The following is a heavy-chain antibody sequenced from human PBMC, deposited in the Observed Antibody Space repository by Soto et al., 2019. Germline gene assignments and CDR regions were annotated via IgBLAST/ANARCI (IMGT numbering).Heavy chain of an antibody. CDR2: IIPIFGTA. CDR3: ARDGYLGNGMDV. CDR1: GGTXSSYA. V-gene: IGHV1-69*13. Sequence: SXKVSCKASGGTXSSYAIGLVRQAPGQGLEWIGGIIPIFGTANYAQKFQGRVTITADESTSTAYMEMSSLRSEDTAVYYCARDGYLGNGMDVWGQGTTGTVSS. J-gene: IGHJ6*02. D-gene: IGHD7-27*01.